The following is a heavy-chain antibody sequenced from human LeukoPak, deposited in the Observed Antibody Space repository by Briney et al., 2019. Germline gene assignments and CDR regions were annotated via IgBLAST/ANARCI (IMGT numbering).Heavy chain of an antibody. CDR2: ISHSGST. J-gene: IGHJ4*02. CDR1: GGSFSGYY. CDR3: ARGRGYGNSYYFDY. V-gene: IGHV4-34*01. D-gene: IGHD5-12*01. Sequence: SETLSLTCAVYGGSFSGYYWTWIRQPPGKGLEWIGEISHSGSTNYNPSPKSRVTISVDTSKNQFSLKLSSVTAADTAVYYCARGRGYGNSYYFDYWGQGTLVTVSS.